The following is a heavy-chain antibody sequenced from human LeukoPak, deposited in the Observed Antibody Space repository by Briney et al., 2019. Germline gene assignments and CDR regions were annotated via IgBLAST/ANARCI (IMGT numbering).Heavy chain of an antibody. CDR1: GGTFSSYA. Sequence: SVKVSRKASGGTFSSYAISWVRQAPGQGLEWMGRIIPILGIANYAQKFQGRVTITADKSTSTAYMELSSLRSEDTAVYYCARDRRWNTNWFDPWGQGTLVTVSS. J-gene: IGHJ5*02. CDR2: IIPILGIA. CDR3: ARDRRWNTNWFDP. D-gene: IGHD1/OR15-1a*01. V-gene: IGHV1-69*04.